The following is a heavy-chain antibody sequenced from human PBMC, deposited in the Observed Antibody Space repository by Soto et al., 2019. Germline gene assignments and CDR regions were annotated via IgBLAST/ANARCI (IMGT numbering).Heavy chain of an antibody. V-gene: IGHV3-15*07. CDR2: IKSKTDGGTT. J-gene: IGHJ3*02. CDR3: TTAGNYYDISGYSHAFDI. Sequence: GGSLRLSCAASGFTFSNAWMNWVRQAPGKGLEWVGRIKSKTDGGTTDYAAPVKGRFTISRDDSKNTLYLQMNSLKTEDTAVYYCTTAGNYYDISGYSHAFDIWGQGTTVTVSS. D-gene: IGHD3-22*01. CDR1: GFTFSNAW.